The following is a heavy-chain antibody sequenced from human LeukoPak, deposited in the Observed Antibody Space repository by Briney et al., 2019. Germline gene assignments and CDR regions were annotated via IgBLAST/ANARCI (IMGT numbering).Heavy chain of an antibody. CDR3: ARDQGGRGPTTVDY. V-gene: IGHV3-74*01. D-gene: IGHD1-14*01. J-gene: IGHJ4*02. CDR2: ISNVGSDL. CDR1: GFTFSRSW. Sequence: GGSLRLSCAASGFTFSRSWMHWVRHSPEKGLVWVSRISNVGSDLRYSDSVRGRFTISRDDAKNTLYLQMNSLRAEDTAVYYCARDQGGRGPTTVDYWGQGTLVTVSS.